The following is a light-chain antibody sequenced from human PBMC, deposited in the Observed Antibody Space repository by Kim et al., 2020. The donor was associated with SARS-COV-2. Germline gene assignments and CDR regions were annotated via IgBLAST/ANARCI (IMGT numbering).Light chain of an antibody. V-gene: IGKV1-17*03. CDR1: QGISNY. J-gene: IGKJ1*01. Sequence: ASGRDRVTITCRAGQGISNYLAWFQQKPGKVPKRLIYVASSLQRGVPTRFSGSGSGTEFTLTISSLQPEDFATYYCLQHNDYPRTFGQGTKVDIK. CDR3: LQHNDYPRT. CDR2: VAS.